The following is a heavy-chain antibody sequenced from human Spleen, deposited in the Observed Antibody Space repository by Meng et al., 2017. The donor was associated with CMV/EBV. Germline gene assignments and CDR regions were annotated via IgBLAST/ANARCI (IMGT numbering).Heavy chain of an antibody. J-gene: IGHJ4*02. CDR2: ISTYNGKT. CDR3: ARAGLTIFGVVILDDH. V-gene: IGHV1-18*01. CDR1: GYSFTSYG. D-gene: IGHD3-3*01. Sequence: ASVKVSCKASGYSFTSYGITGVRQAPGRGLEWMGWISTYNGKTHYAQNLQGRVTMTTDTSTTTAYMELRSLTSDDTAVYYCARAGLTIFGVVILDDHWGQGTLVTVSS.